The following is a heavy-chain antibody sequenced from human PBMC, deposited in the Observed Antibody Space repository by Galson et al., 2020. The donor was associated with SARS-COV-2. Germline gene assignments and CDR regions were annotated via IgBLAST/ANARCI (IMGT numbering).Heavy chain of an antibody. CDR3: ARHPALVRSFDWFPYYFDY. J-gene: IGHJ4*02. CDR1: GASISSSPYY. CDR2: IYYSGKS. D-gene: IGHD3-9*01. V-gene: IGHV4-39*01. Sequence: SETLSLTCTVSGASISSSPYYWGWIRQPPGKGLEWIGSIYYSGKSYSNPSLQSRVTLSVATSKNQVSLRLSSVTAADTAIYYCARHPALVRSFDWFPYYFDYWGQGTLVTASS.